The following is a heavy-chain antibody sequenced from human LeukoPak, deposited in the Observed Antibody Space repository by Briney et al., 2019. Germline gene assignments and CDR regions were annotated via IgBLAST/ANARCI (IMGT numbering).Heavy chain of an antibody. CDR1: GFTVSSNY. Sequence: GGSLRLSCAASGFTVSSNYMSWVRQAPGKGLEWVSVIYSGGSTYYAESVKGRFAISRDNSKNTLYLQMNSLRAEDTAVYYCAREVVVVGATGGGFDYWGQGTLVTVSS. D-gene: IGHD1-26*01. CDR3: AREVVVVGATGGGFDY. CDR2: IYSGGST. V-gene: IGHV3-53*01. J-gene: IGHJ4*02.